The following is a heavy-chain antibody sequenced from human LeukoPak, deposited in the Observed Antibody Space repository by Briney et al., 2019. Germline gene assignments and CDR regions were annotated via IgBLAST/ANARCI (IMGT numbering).Heavy chain of an antibody. Sequence: ASVTVSCMASGYTFTSYDINWVRQATGQGLEWMGWMNPNSGNTGYAQKFQGRVTITRNTSISTAYMELSSLRSEDTAVYYCARGGSRELQYSSSIFDYWGQGTLVTVSS. CDR2: MNPNSGNT. CDR1: GYTFTSYD. V-gene: IGHV1-8*01. CDR3: ARGGSRELQYSSSIFDY. D-gene: IGHD6-6*01. J-gene: IGHJ4*02.